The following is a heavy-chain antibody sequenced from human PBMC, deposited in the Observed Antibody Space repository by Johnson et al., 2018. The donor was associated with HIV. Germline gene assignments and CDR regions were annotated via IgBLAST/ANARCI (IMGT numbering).Heavy chain of an antibody. D-gene: IGHD3-22*01. CDR2: IYSGGTT. J-gene: IGHJ3*02. V-gene: IGHV3-53*01. CDR3: VRVAYYYDSSGYSAFDI. Sequence: VQLVESGGGLIQPGGSLRLSCTASGLTVSSNYMSWVRQAPGKGLEWVSVIYSGGTTYHADSVKGRSTISRDNAKNALYLQMNSLRAEDTALYYCVRVAYYYDSSGYSAFDIWGQGTMVTVSS. CDR1: GLTVSSNY.